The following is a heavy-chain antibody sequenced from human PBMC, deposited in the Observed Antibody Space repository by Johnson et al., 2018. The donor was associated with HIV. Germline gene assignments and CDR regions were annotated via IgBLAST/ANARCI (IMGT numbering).Heavy chain of an antibody. CDR3: AKEYASPYGGYDGDAFEI. Sequence: QVQLVESGGGVVQPGRSLRLSCTASGFTFSNYAIHWVRQAPGKGLEWVAVISYDGSNKYYADSVKGRFTISRDNSKNTLYLQMNSLRAEGTAVYDCAKEYASPYGGYDGDAFEIWGQGTMVTVSS. CDR1: GFTFSNYA. CDR2: ISYDGSNK. D-gene: IGHD5-12*01. V-gene: IGHV3-30*18. J-gene: IGHJ3*02.